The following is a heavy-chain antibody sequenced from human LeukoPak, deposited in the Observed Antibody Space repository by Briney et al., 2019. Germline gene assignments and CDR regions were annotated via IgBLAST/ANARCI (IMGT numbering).Heavy chain of an antibody. CDR3: ARDGTAAGLYFDL. CDR1: GFTFTDYW. D-gene: IGHD6-13*01. V-gene: IGHV3-7*01. J-gene: IGHJ4*01. CDR2: IRQDGSEK. Sequence: GGSLRLSXEVSGFTFTDYWMNWVRQTPGKGPEWVASIRQDGSEKTYVDSVKGRFTISRDNTKNSLSLQLNGLRAEDTAVYYCARDGTAAGLYFDLWGQGTLVTVSS.